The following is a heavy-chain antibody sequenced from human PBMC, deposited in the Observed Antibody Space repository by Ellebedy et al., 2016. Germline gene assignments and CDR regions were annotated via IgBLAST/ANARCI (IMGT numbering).Heavy chain of an antibody. Sequence: GGSLRLXXAASGFSFSSYGMYWVRQAPGKGLEWVAVIWYDGSNKYYADSVKGRFNISRDNSKNTLYLQMNSLRAEDTALYYCAREGGIFGLDYWGQGTLVTVSS. CDR2: IWYDGSNK. J-gene: IGHJ4*02. CDR3: AREGGIFGLDY. CDR1: GFSFSSYG. D-gene: IGHD3-3*02. V-gene: IGHV3-33*01.